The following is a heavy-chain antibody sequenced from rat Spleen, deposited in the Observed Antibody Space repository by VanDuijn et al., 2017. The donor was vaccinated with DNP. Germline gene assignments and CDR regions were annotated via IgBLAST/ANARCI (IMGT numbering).Heavy chain of an antibody. V-gene: IGHV5-31*01. CDR2: ITNTGDST. CDR1: GFISSNHW. CDR3: TRRTEAPYWYFDF. D-gene: IGHD1-11*01. Sequence: EVQLVESGGGPVQPGRSLKLSCVASGFISSNHWMTWIRQAPGKGLEWVASITNTGDSTYYSDSVKGRFSLSRDNAKSTLYLQMNSLRSEDTATYYCTRRTEAPYWYFDFWGPGTMVTVSS. J-gene: IGHJ1*01.